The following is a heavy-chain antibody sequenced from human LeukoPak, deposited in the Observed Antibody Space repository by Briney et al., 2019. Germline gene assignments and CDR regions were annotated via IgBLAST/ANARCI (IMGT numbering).Heavy chain of an antibody. V-gene: IGHV3-66*01. CDR2: IYSGGSK. J-gene: IGHJ4*02. D-gene: IGHD3-10*01. Sequence: XXQATGKGLDGVAVIYSGGSKYSADSVKGRFTISRDNSKNTLYLKMKNLRAAATAVYYCAREIGLGLDYWGQGTLVTVSS. CDR3: AREIGLGLDY.